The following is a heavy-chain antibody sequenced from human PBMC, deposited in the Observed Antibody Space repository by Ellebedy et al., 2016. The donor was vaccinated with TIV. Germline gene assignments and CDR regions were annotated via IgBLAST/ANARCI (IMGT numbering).Heavy chain of an antibody. Sequence: AASVKVSCKASGHTFTSDGFGWVRQAPRQGLEWMGWINTYNGNTNYAKSFQGRVTMTTDTSTNTAYLDLRSLRPDDTAVYYCARGITGPVDLGYWGQGTLVTVSS. CDR1: GHTFTSDG. J-gene: IGHJ4*02. V-gene: IGHV1-18*04. CDR3: ARGITGPVDLGY. D-gene: IGHD1-1*01. CDR2: INTYNGNT.